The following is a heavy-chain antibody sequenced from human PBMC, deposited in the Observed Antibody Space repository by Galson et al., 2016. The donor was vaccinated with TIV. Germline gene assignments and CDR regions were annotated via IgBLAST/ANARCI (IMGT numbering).Heavy chain of an antibody. Sequence: PALVKPTQTLTLTCTFSGFSLSTYGMSVGWIRQPPGKALEWLARIDWDDDKFYNSSLKTRLTISKDNSINQLVLTMTNMDPVDTATYDCARAPISIFGLATSYYFDYWGQGTLVTVSS. D-gene: IGHD3-3*01. CDR1: GFSLSTYGMS. CDR2: IDWDDDK. J-gene: IGHJ4*02. CDR3: ARAPISIFGLATSYYFDY. V-gene: IGHV2-70*17.